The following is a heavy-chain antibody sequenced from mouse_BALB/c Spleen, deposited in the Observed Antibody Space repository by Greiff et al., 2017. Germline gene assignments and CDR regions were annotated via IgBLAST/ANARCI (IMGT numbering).Heavy chain of an antibody. CDR2: ISYDGSN. CDR1: GYSITSGYY. V-gene: IGHV3-6*02. CDR3: ARGPAGFAY. Sequence: DVQLQESGPGLVKPSQSLSLTCSVTGYSITSGYYWNWIRQFPGNKLEWMGYISYDGSNNYNPSLKNRISITRDTSKNQFFLKLNSVTTEDTATYYCARGPAGFAYWGQGTLVTVSA. J-gene: IGHJ3*01.